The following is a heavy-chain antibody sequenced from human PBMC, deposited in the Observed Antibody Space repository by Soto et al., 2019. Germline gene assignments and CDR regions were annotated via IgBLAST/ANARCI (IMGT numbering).Heavy chain of an antibody. CDR2: IDPSDSYT. CDR3: ARQWLASYYYYGMDV. J-gene: IGHJ6*02. CDR1: GYSFTSYW. D-gene: IGHD6-19*01. Sequence: GESLKISCKGSGYSFTSYWISWVRQMPGKGLEWVGRIDPSDSYTNYSPSFQGHVTISADKSINTAYLQWSSLKASDTAMYYCARQWLASYYYYGMDVWGQGTTVTVSS. V-gene: IGHV5-10-1*01.